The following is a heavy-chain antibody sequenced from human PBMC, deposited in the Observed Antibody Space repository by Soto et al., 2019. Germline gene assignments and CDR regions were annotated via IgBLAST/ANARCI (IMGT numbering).Heavy chain of an antibody. D-gene: IGHD3-10*01. Sequence: EVQLLESGGVLVQPGGSLRLSCAASGFTFNTYGMTWVRQAPGKGLEWVSSFKGSGGRTFYADSVQCRFTISSDDSQNSLYLHMNTLRAEDTAVYYCAKNFDAESSIFYSWGQGTRVTVSS. J-gene: IGHJ4*02. CDR3: AKNFDAESSIFYS. V-gene: IGHV3-23*01. CDR2: FKGSGGRT. CDR1: GFTFNTYG.